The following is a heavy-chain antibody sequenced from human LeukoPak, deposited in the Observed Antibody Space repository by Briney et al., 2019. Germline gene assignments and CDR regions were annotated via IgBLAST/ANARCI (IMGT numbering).Heavy chain of an antibody. CDR2: LYSRGST. CDR1: GFTVSTNY. CDR3: ASGGMGARKFYSDPFHY. V-gene: IGHV3-53*01. J-gene: IGHJ4*02. D-gene: IGHD2-15*01. Sequence: GGSLRLSCAASGFTVSTNYMSWVRQAPEKGLEWVSILYSRGSTYYAHSVRGRFTISRDDSKNTLYLQMNSLRAEDTAVYYCASGGMGARKFYSDPFHYWGQGTLVTVSS.